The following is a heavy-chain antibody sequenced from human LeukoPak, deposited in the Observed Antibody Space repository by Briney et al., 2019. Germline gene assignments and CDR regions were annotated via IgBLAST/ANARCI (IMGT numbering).Heavy chain of an antibody. CDR3: ARTTEGYCRGRSCYSYYYYMDV. D-gene: IGHD2-15*01. CDR1: GGSINSYY. V-gene: IGHV4-59*01. J-gene: IGHJ6*03. CDR2: IYYSGST. Sequence: PSETLSLTCTVSGGSINSYYWSWIRQPPGKGLEWIGYIYYSGSTNYNPSLKSRVTISLDTSKNQFSLKLSSVTAADTAVYYCARTTEGYCRGRSCYSYYYYMDVWGKGTTVTVSS.